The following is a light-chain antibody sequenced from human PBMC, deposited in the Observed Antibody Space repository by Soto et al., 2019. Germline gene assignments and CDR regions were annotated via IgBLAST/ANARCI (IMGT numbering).Light chain of an antibody. J-gene: IGLJ2*01. CDR2: EVS. CDR3: SSYTRSSTLVV. Sequence: QSALTQPASVSGSPGQSITISCTGTSSDVGGYNYVSWYQQHPGKAPKLMIYEVSDRPSGVSNRFSGSKSGNTASLTISGLQAEDEGDYYCSSYTRSSTLVVFGGGTKLTVL. CDR1: SSDVGGYNY. V-gene: IGLV2-14*01.